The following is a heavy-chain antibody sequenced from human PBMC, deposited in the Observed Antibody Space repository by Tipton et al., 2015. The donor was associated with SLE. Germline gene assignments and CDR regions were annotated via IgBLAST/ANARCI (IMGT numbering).Heavy chain of an antibody. D-gene: IGHD1-7*01. CDR2: IYSGGST. CDR1: GFTVSSNY. CDR3: AKDRYNWNYGAFDI. Sequence: SLRLSCAASGFTVSSNYMSWVRQAPGKGLEWVSVIYSGGSTYYADSVKGRFTISRDNSKNTLYLQMNSLRAEDTAVYYCAKDRYNWNYGAFDIWGQGTMVTVSS. V-gene: IGHV3-53*01. J-gene: IGHJ3*02.